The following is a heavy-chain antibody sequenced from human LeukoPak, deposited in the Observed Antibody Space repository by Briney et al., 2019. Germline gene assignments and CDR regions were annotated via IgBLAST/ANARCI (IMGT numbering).Heavy chain of an antibody. CDR3: ARQGRTGTLWFGELYWFDP. CDR2: IYTSGST. Sequence: SETLSLTCTVSGGSISSYYWSWIRQPAGKGLEWIGRIYTSGSTNYNPSLKSRVTMSVDTSKNQFSLKLSSVTAADTAVYYCARQGRTGTLWFGELYWFDPWGQGTLVTVSS. J-gene: IGHJ5*02. CDR1: GGSISSYY. D-gene: IGHD3-10*01. V-gene: IGHV4-4*07.